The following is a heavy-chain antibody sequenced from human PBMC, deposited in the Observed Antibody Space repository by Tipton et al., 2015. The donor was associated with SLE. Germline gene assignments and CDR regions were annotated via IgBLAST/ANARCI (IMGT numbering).Heavy chain of an antibody. V-gene: IGHV4-34*01. CDR2: INHSGST. J-gene: IGHJ4*02. CDR3: ARADGYSGYSGYECDY. CDR1: GGSFSGYY. D-gene: IGHD5-12*01. Sequence: TLSLTCAVYGGSFSGYYWSWIRQPPGKGLEWIGEINHSGSTNYNPSLKSRVTISVDTSKNRFSLKLSSVTAADTAVYYCARADGYSGYSGYECDYWGQGTLVTVSS.